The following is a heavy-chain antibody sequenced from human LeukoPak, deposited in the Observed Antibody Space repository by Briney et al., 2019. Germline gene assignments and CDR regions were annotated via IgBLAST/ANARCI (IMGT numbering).Heavy chain of an antibody. CDR2: IYSGGST. CDR3: ARDHPPGDY. Sequence: PGGSLRLSCAASGFTLSSNYMSWVRQAAGKGLEWVSVIYSGGSTYYADSVKGRFTISRDNSNTLDLQMDSLRAEDTAVYYCARDHPPGDYWGQGTLVTVSS. V-gene: IGHV3-53*01. J-gene: IGHJ4*02. CDR1: GFTLSSNY.